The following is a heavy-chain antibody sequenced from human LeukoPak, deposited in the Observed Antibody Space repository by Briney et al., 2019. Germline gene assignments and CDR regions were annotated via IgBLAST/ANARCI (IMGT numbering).Heavy chain of an antibody. Sequence: SETLSLTCDVSGYSITSGYYWGWFRQPPGKGLEWIGNIFHAGNTYYNPSLRSRVTISVDTSKNQFSLRLTSVTAADTAVYYCARQGGSSSPYYYYYMDVWGEGTTVTVSS. J-gene: IGHJ6*03. D-gene: IGHD6-6*01. CDR3: ARQGGSSSPYYYYYMDV. CDR1: GYSITSGYY. V-gene: IGHV4-38-2*01. CDR2: IFHAGNT.